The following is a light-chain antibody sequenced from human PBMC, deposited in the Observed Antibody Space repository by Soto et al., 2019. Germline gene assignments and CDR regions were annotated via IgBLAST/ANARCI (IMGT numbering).Light chain of an antibody. V-gene: IGKV3-20*01. CDR1: QSVSSSY. CDR2: AAS. Sequence: EIVLTQPPGTLSLSPGERATLSCRASQSVSSSYLAWYQQKPGQVPRLLMYAASSRTTGIPDRFSGSGSGTDFTLTISRLEAEEFAVYYCQQSSSTPITFGQGTRLEIK. CDR3: QQSSSTPIT. J-gene: IGKJ5*01.